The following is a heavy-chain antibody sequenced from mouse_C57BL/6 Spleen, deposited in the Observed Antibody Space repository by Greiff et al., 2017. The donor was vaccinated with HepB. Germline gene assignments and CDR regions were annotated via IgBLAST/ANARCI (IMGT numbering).Heavy chain of an antibody. V-gene: IGHV1-52*01. CDR3: ARQDHYAMDY. Sequence: VQLQQPGAELVRPGSSVKLSCKASGYTFTSYWMHWVKQRPIQGLEWIGNIDPSDSETHYNQKFKDKATLTVDKSSSTAYMQLSSLTSEDSAVYYCARQDHYAMDYWGQGTSGTVAS. CDR1: GYTFTSYW. CDR2: IDPSDSET. J-gene: IGHJ4*01.